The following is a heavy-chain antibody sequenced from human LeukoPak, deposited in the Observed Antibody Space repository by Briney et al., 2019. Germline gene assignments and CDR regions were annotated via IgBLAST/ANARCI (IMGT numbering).Heavy chain of an antibody. Sequence: PGGSLRLSCAASGFTFSSYWMSWVRQAPGKGLEWVANIKQDGSEKYYVDSVKGRFTISRDNAKNALSLQMNSLRAEDTAVYYCARGTRRSNYFDYWGQGTLVTVSS. V-gene: IGHV3-7*01. J-gene: IGHJ4*02. CDR2: IKQDGSEK. D-gene: IGHD4-11*01. CDR1: GFTFSSYW. CDR3: ARGTRRSNYFDY.